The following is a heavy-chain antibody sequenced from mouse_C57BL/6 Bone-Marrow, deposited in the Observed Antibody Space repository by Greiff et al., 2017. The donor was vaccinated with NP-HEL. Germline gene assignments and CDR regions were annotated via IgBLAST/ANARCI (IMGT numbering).Heavy chain of an antibody. D-gene: IGHD1-1*01. CDR3: ARDEECFPYYYGSSAWFAY. CDR1: GYTFTEYT. Sequence: QVQLQQSGAELVKPGASVKLSCKASGYTFTEYTIHWVKQRSGQGLEWIGWFYPGSGSIKYNEKFKDKATLTADKSSSTVYMELSRLTSEDSAVYFCARDEECFPYYYGSSAWFAYWGQGTLVTVSA. V-gene: IGHV1-62-2*01. J-gene: IGHJ3*01. CDR2: FYPGSGSI.